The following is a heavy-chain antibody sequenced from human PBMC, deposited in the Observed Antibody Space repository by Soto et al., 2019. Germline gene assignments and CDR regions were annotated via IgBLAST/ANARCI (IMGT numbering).Heavy chain of an antibody. Sequence: GGSLRLSCEASEFTFSSYWMHWVRQVPGKGLEWVSGIGSTGVSTYYADSVKGRFTISRDNSKNMLYLHMDSLRAEDTAVYYCAKDPGVVAIHYFDYWGQGTLVTVSS. CDR3: AKDPGVVAIHYFDY. V-gene: IGHV3-23*01. D-gene: IGHD5-12*01. J-gene: IGHJ4*02. CDR1: EFTFSSYW. CDR2: IGSTGVST.